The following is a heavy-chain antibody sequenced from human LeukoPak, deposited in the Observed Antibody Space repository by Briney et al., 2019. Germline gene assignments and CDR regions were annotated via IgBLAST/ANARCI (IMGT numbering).Heavy chain of an antibody. V-gene: IGHV4-39*01. J-gene: IGHJ5*02. CDR3: ARHTIFGVVNNWFDP. CDR1: GGSISSTSYH. D-gene: IGHD3-3*01. Sequence: SETLSLTCTVSGGSISSTSYHWGWIRQPPGKGLEWIGSIYYSGSTYYNPSLKSRVTISVDTSKHQFSLKLGSVTAADTAVYYCARHTIFGVVNNWFDPWGQGTLVTVSS. CDR2: IYYSGST.